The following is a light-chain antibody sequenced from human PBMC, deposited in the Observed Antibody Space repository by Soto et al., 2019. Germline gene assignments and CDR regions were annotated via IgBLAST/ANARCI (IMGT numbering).Light chain of an antibody. J-gene: IGKJ2*01. CDR1: QSVRTSD. CDR3: QHCGNSRYT. V-gene: IGKV3-20*01. Sequence: EVVLTQSPGTLSLSPGERATLSCRASQSVRTSDVTWYQHQPGQAPRLLIYGAFNRATDIPDSFSGSGSETHFTLTISRLEAEDIAVYYCQHCGNSRYTFGQGTRLEIK. CDR2: GAF.